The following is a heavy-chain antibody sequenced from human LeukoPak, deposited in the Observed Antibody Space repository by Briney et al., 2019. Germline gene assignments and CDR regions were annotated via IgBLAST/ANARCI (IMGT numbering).Heavy chain of an antibody. D-gene: IGHD1-14*01. CDR2: IYYTGNT. CDR1: GGSISGFY. Sequence: KPSETLSLTCSVSGGSISGFYWYWVRQPPGKGLEWIGYIYYTGNTNYNPSLESRVTISMDTSRNQFSLRLRSVTAADTAVYYCVRRHHGGVWGKGTTVTVSS. CDR3: VRRHHGGV. J-gene: IGHJ6*04. V-gene: IGHV4-59*12.